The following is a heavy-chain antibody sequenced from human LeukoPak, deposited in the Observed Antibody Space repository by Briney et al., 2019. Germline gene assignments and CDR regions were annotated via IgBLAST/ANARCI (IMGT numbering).Heavy chain of an antibody. Sequence: GGSLRLSCAASGLTFSSYSMNWVRQAPGKGLEWVSSISSSSSYIYYADSVKGRFTISRDNAKNSLYLQMNSLRAEDTAVYYCARDQTAAFDYWGQGTLVTVSS. CDR1: GLTFSSYS. CDR2: ISSSSSYI. CDR3: ARDQTAAFDY. J-gene: IGHJ4*02. D-gene: IGHD6-13*01. V-gene: IGHV3-21*01.